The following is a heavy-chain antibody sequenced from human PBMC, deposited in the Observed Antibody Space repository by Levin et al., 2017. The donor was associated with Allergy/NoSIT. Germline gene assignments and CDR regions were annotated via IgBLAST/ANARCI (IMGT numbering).Heavy chain of an antibody. CDR3: ARGRSSGWFSRTGFDY. CDR2: MNPNSGNT. D-gene: IGHD6-19*01. Sequence: ASVKVSCKASGYTFTSYDINWVRQATGQGLEWMGWMNPNSGNTGYAQKFQGRVTMTRNTSISTAYMELSSLRSEDTAVYYCARGRSSGWFSRTGFDYWGQGTLVTVSS. J-gene: IGHJ4*02. V-gene: IGHV1-8*01. CDR1: GYTFTSYD.